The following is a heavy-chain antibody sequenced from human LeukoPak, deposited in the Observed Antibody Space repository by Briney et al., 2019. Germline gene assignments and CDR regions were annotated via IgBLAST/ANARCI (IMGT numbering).Heavy chain of an antibody. CDR3: AKGRSYYGSVSFDY. Sequence: GGSLRLSCAASGFTFDDYAMHWVRQAPGKGLEWVSGISWNSGSIGYADSVRGRFTISRDNAKNSLYLQMNSLRAEDTALYYCAKGRSYYGSVSFDYWGQGTLVTVSS. V-gene: IGHV3-9*01. J-gene: IGHJ4*02. CDR2: ISWNSGSI. CDR1: GFTFDDYA. D-gene: IGHD3-10*01.